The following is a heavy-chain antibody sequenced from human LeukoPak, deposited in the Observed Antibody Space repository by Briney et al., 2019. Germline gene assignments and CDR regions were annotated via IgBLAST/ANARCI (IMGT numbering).Heavy chain of an antibody. Sequence: SETLSLTCTVSGGSISSYYWSWIRQPPGKGLEWIGYIYYSGSTNYNPSLKSRVTISVDTSKNQFSLKLSSVTAADTAVYYCARGHDILTGYYQGASDIWGQGTMVTVSS. D-gene: IGHD3-9*01. V-gene: IGHV4-59*01. CDR1: GGSISSYY. CDR3: ARGHDILTGYYQGASDI. CDR2: IYYSGST. J-gene: IGHJ3*02.